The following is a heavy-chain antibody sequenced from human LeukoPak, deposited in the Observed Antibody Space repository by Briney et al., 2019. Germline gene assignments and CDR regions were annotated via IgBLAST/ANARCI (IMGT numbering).Heavy chain of an antibody. J-gene: IGHJ6*02. CDR3: ARDTAMVYYYYGMDV. D-gene: IGHD5-18*01. Sequence: SETLSLTCAVYGGSFSGYYWSWIRQPPGKGLEWIGEINHSGSTNYNPSLKSRVTISVDTSKNQFSLKLSSVTAADTAVYYCARDTAMVYYYYGMDVWGQGTTVTVSS. CDR1: GGSFSGYY. CDR2: INHSGST. V-gene: IGHV4-34*01.